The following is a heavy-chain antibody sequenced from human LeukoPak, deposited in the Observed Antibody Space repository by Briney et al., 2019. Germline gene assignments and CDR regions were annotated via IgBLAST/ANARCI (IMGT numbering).Heavy chain of an antibody. D-gene: IGHD3-22*01. Sequence: SGGSLRLSCAASGFTFNDYGTSWVRQAPRKGLEWVSGINWNGGSTGYADSVKGRFTISRDNAKNSLYLQMNSLRAEDTALYYCARNFGGGDSSGPYSWGQGTQVTVSS. J-gene: IGHJ4*02. CDR1: GFTFNDYG. CDR3: ARNFGGGDSSGPYS. V-gene: IGHV3-20*04. CDR2: INWNGGST.